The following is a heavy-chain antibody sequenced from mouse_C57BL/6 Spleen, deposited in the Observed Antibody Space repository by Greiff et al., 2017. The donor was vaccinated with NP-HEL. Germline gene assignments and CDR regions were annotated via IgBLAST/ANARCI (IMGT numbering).Heavy chain of an antibody. CDR3: ASYSMDY. CDR1: GYSFTGYY. J-gene: IGHJ4*01. CDR2: INPSTGGT. V-gene: IGHV1-42*01. Sequence: VQLQQSGPELVKPGASVKISCKASGYSFTGYYMNWVKQSPEKSLEWIGEINPSTGGTTYNQKFKAKATLTVDKSSSTAYMQLKSLTSEDSAVYYCASYSMDYWGQGTSVTVSS. D-gene: IGHD2-12*01.